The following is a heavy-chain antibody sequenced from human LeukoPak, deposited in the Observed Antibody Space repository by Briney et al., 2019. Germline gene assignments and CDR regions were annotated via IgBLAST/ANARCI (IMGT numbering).Heavy chain of an antibody. CDR1: GGSFSDYS. D-gene: IGHD3-3*01. V-gene: IGHV4-34*01. Sequence: SETLSLTCTVYGGSFSDYSWSWIRQPPGKGLEWIGEVSHGGTTNYNPSLESRVTISIDTSNSQFSLNLKSVTAADSGVYYCARDGIAVFRVITGNYYYMDVWGKGTTVTVSS. J-gene: IGHJ6*03. CDR2: VSHGGTT. CDR3: ARDGIAVFRVITGNYYYMDV.